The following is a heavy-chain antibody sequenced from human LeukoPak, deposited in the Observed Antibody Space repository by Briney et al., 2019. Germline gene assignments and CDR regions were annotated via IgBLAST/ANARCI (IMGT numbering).Heavy chain of an antibody. J-gene: IGHJ4*02. V-gene: IGHV3-7*03. Sequence: PGGSLRLSCAVSGFTFSSYWMGWVRQAPGKGLEWVANMSPDGSEKWYVDSVKGRFTISRDNAKSSLYLQMSSLRAEDTAVYYCAKSGGGWYPATDYWGQGTLVTVSS. CDR1: GFTFSSYW. CDR3: AKSGGGWYPATDY. D-gene: IGHD6-19*01. CDR2: MSPDGSEK.